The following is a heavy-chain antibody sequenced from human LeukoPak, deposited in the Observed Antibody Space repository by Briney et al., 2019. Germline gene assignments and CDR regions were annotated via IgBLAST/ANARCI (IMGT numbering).Heavy chain of an antibody. Sequence: SVKVSCKASGGTLSSYTISWVRQAPGQGFEWMGRIIPILGIANYAQKFQGRVTITADKSTSTAYMELSSLRSEDTAVYYCARDSLGRDGYNYDYWGQGTLVTVSS. J-gene: IGHJ4*02. D-gene: IGHD5-24*01. CDR1: GGTLSSYT. CDR2: IIPILGIA. V-gene: IGHV1-69*04. CDR3: ARDSLGRDGYNYDY.